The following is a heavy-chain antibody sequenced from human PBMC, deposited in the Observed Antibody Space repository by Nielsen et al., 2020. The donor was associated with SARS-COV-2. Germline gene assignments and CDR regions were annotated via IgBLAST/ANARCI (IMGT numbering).Heavy chain of an antibody. CDR2: ISFSGDNT. CDR1: GFTFRSYG. D-gene: IGHD1-26*01. Sequence: GESLKISCAASGFTFRSYGLTWVRQAPGKGLEWVSSISFSGDNTWYADSAKGRFTISRDNSKNTLYLQMNSLRAEDTAVYYCARDNVRAGGLDVWGKGTTVTVSS. V-gene: IGHV3-23*01. CDR3: ARDNVRAGGLDV. J-gene: IGHJ6*04.